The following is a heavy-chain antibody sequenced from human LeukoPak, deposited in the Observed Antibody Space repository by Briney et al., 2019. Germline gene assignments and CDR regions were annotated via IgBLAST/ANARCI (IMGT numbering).Heavy chain of an antibody. J-gene: IGHJ6*02. CDR3: ARGGVSSGWAYYYYYYAMDV. CDR1: GGSISSYY. V-gene: IGHV4-39*01. CDR2: IYYTGNT. Sequence: SETLSLTCTVSGGSISSYYWGWIRQPPGKGLEWIGSIYYTGNTYYKPSLESRVTISVDTSKNQFSLKLSSVTAADTAVYYCARGGVSSGWAYYYYYYAMDVWGQGTTVTVSS. D-gene: IGHD6-19*01.